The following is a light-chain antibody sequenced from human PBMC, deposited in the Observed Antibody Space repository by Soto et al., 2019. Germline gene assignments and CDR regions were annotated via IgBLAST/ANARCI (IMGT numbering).Light chain of an antibody. Sequence: QPALTQPPSASGTPGQRVVISCSGSRSDIGTNYVYWYQQVPGTAPKLLIYSNDQRPSGVPDRYSASKSGTSASLAISGLRSEDESDYYCASWDDSLNGPVFGTGTKVTVL. CDR3: ASWDDSLNGPV. J-gene: IGLJ1*01. CDR2: SND. CDR1: RSDIGTNY. V-gene: IGLV1-47*02.